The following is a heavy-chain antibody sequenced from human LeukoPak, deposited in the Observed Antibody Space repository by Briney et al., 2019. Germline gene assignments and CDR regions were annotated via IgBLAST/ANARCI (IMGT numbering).Heavy chain of an antibody. Sequence: PGGSLGLSCEASGFTFSSNPMSGVAQAPGKGLEGVSAISGSGGSTYYADSVKGRFTISRDNSKNTLYLQMNSLRAEDTAVYYCARVAGRGKAAFDIWGQGTMVTVSS. V-gene: IGHV3-23*01. CDR1: GFTFSSNP. J-gene: IGHJ3*02. D-gene: IGHD6-13*01. CDR2: ISGSGGST. CDR3: ARVAGRGKAAFDI.